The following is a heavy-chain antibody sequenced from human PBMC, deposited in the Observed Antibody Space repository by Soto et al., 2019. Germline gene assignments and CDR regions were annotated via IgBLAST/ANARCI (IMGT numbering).Heavy chain of an antibody. J-gene: IGHJ6*02. D-gene: IGHD6-13*01. Sequence: ASVKVSCKASGYTFTGYYMHWVRQAPGQGLEWMGWINPNSGGTNYAQKFQGWVTMTRDTSISTAYMELSRLRSDDTAVYYCARAGYSSSWYSSSHYYYYGMDGWGQGTTVTVSS. CDR1: GYTFTGYY. V-gene: IGHV1-2*04. CDR3: ARAGYSSSWYSSSHYYYYGMDG. CDR2: INPNSGGT.